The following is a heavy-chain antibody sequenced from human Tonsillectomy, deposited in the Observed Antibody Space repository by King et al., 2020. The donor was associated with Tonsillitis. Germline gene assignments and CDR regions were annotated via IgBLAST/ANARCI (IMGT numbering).Heavy chain of an antibody. Sequence: QLVQSGAEVKKPGASVKVSCKATGYTFTSYGISWVRQAPGQGLEWMGWISTYNGNINYAQNLQGRVTMTTDTSTSTAYMELRSLRSDDTAVYYCARITPFGMGILYYFDYWGQGTLVTVSS. D-gene: IGHD3-16*01. V-gene: IGHV1-18*04. J-gene: IGHJ4*02. CDR3: ARITPFGMGILYYFDY. CDR2: ISTYNGNI. CDR1: GYTFTSYG.